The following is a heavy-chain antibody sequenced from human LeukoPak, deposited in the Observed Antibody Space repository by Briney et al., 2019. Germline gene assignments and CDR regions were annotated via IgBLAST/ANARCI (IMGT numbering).Heavy chain of an antibody. D-gene: IGHD3-22*01. CDR3: ARAYDSSGYQIH. CDR2: IYYSGST. CDR1: GGSISSYY. V-gene: IGHV4-59*01. Sequence: SETLSLTCTVSGGSISSYYWSWIRQPPGKGLEWIGYIYYSGSTNYNPSLKSRVTISVDTSKNQFSLKLSSVTAADTAVYYCARAYDSSGYQIHWGQGTLVTVSS. J-gene: IGHJ4*02.